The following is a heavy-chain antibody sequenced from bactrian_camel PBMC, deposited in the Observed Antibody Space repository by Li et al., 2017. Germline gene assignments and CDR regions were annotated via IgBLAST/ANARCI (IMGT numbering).Heavy chain of an antibody. Sequence: QVQLVESGGGSVQPGGSLRLSCGASGHTYSSNCMGWFRQAPGKEREGVAAIDTGDGSTYYLNSVEGRFTISHDNAKNTLYLQMNSLKPEDTAIYYCAADRTQRAYCAGPPASSFSYWGQGTQVTVS. V-gene: IGHV3S54*01. CDR2: IDTGDGST. CDR3: AADRTQRAYCAGPPASSFSY. D-gene: IGHD3*01. CDR1: GHTYSSNC. J-gene: IGHJ6*01.